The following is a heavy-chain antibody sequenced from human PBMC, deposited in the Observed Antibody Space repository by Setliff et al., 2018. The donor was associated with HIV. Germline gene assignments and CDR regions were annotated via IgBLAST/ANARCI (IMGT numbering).Heavy chain of an antibody. Sequence: SVKVSCKASGGTFSSYTISWVRQAPGQGLEWMGRIIPILGIANYAQKFQGRVTITADKSTSTAYMELSSLRSEDTAVYYCARDESRGYSGYDSGSDYWGQGTLGTVSS. V-gene: IGHV1-69*04. D-gene: IGHD5-12*01. CDR2: IIPILGIA. CDR3: ARDESRGYSGYDSGSDY. J-gene: IGHJ4*02. CDR1: GGTFSSYT.